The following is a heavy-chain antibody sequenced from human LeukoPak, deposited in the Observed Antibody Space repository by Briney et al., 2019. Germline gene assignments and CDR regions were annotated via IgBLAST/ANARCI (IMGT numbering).Heavy chain of an antibody. J-gene: IGHJ6*02. CDR3: VKSGGLAASGQYYGMDV. V-gene: IGHV3-64D*06. D-gene: IGHD3-3*01. CDR1: GFTSKNYA. CDR2: ISSNGRSP. Sequence: GGSLRLSCSASGFTSKNYAIHWVRQAPRKGLEYVSGISSNGRSPYYADSVNGRFANSRDNSKNMVYLQVSSLRLEDTVVYYCVKSGGLAASGQYYGMDVWGQGTTVTVSS.